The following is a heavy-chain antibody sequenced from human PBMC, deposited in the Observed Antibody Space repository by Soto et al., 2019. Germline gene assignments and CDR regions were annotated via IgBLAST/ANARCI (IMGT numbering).Heavy chain of an antibody. CDR2: IYPGDSDT. D-gene: IGHD3-22*01. J-gene: IGHJ5*02. V-gene: IGHV5-51*01. CDR3: VRLRLGSGYYYCWFDP. Sequence: GESLKISCKGSGYSFTSYWIGWVRQMPGKGLEWMGIIYPGDSDTRYSPSFQGQVTISADKSISTAYLQWSSLKASDTAMYYCVRLRLGSGYYYCWFDPWGQGTLVSVSS. CDR1: GYSFTSYW.